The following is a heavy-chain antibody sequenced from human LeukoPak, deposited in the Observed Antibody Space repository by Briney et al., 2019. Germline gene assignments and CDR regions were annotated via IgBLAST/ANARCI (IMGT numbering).Heavy chain of an antibody. V-gene: IGHV5-51*01. CDR2: IYPGDSDT. J-gene: IGHJ4*02. D-gene: IGHD2-15*01. Sequence: GESLKISCKGSGYSFTSYWIGWVRQMPGKGLEWMGIIYPGDSDTRYSPSFQGQVTISADKSISTVYLQWSSLKASDTAMYYCASPPLYCSGGSCYQLDYWGQGTLVTVSS. CDR3: ASPPLYCSGGSCYQLDY. CDR1: GYSFTSYW.